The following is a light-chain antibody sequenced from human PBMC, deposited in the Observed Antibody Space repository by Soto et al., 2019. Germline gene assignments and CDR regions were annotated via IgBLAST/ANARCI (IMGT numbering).Light chain of an antibody. CDR3: AAWDDSLSAHYV. CDR2: RNN. CDR1: SSNIGSNY. V-gene: IGLV1-47*01. J-gene: IGLJ1*01. Sequence: HSVLTKPPSASGTPGQRVTISCSGSSSNIGSNYVYWYQQLPGTAPKLLIYRNNQRPSGVPGRFSGSKSGTSASLAISGLRSEDEADYYCAAWDDSLSAHYVFGTGTKVTVL.